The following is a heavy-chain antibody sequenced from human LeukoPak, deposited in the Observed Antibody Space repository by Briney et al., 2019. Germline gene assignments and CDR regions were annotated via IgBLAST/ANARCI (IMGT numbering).Heavy chain of an antibody. D-gene: IGHD3-9*01. CDR1: GGSISSYY. V-gene: IGHV4-59*08. CDR3: ARQNTYYDILTGYYSNSEYFDY. Sequence: SETLSLTCTVSGGSISSYYWSWIRQPPGKGLEWIGYIYYSGSTNYNPSLKSRVTISVDTSKNQFSLKLSSVTAADTAVYYCARQNTYYDILTGYYSNSEYFDYWVQGTLVTVSS. CDR2: IYYSGST. J-gene: IGHJ4*02.